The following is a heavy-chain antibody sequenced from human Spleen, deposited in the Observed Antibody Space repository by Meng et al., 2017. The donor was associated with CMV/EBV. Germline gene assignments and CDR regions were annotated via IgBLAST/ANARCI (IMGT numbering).Heavy chain of an antibody. V-gene: IGHV4-61*08. Sequence: CTVSGGSVSSGDYYWRWVRQAPGKGLEWIGYIYYSGSTNYNPSLKSRVTISLDTSKNQFSLRLSSVTAADTAVYYCARSRRGGWFDPWGQGTLVTVSS. CDR2: IYYSGST. CDR3: ARSRRGGWFDP. J-gene: IGHJ5*02. CDR1: GGSVSSGDYY.